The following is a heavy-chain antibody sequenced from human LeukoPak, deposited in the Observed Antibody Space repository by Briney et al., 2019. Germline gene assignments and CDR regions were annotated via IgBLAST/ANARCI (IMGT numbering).Heavy chain of an antibody. CDR2: IYYSGST. CDR3: ARGYYGSGSFFDY. V-gene: IGHV4-61*01. CDR1: GGSVRSGSYY. J-gene: IGHJ4*02. Sequence: SETLSLTCTVSGGSVRSGSYYWSWIRQPPGKGLEWVGYIYYSGSTNYNPSLRSRVTISVDTSKNQFSLKLSSVTAADTAVYYCARGYYGSGSFFDYWGQGTLVTVSS. D-gene: IGHD3-10*01.